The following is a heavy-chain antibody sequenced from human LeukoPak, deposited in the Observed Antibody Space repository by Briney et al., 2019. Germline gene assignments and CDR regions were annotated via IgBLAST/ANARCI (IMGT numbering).Heavy chain of an antibody. Sequence: GGSLRLPCAASGFTFSNYWMRWVRQAPGNGLERVATIKQDGSEKSYVDSVKGRFTISRDNAQNSLSLQMNSLRVEDTAVYYCVRDVRFWDYWGQGTLVTVSS. J-gene: IGHJ4*02. CDR1: GFTFSNYW. D-gene: IGHD3-10*01. CDR2: IKQDGSEK. CDR3: VRDVRFWDY. V-gene: IGHV3-7*01.